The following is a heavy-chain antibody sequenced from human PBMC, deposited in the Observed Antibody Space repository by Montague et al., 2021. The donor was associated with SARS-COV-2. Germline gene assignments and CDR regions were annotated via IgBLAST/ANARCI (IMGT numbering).Heavy chain of an antibody. CDR3: VRDTGSAQAGFDA. J-gene: IGHJ4*02. CDR2: SHYRPQWTS. CDR1: GDSVWSNTAA. D-gene: IGHD4-17*01. Sequence: CAISGDSVWSNTAAWKWIRQSPSRGSGWLGRSHYRPQWTSDYAMSVEGRISIDPDTSKNQFFLHLRSVTPEDTGVYYCVRDTGSAQAGFDAWGQGTLVTVSS. V-gene: IGHV6-1*01.